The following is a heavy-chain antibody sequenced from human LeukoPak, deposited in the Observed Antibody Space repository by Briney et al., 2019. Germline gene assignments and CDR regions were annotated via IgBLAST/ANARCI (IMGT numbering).Heavy chain of an antibody. CDR1: GFTFSSYG. CDR3: AKGVYTGSAYFDY. D-gene: IGHD5-12*01. V-gene: IGHV3-30*18. J-gene: IGHJ4*02. Sequence: GRSLRLFCAASGFTFSSYGIHWVRQAPGKGLDWVAAISYDSNKKYYADSVKGRFTISRDNSKNTLYLQMNSLRAEDTAVYYCAKGVYTGSAYFDYWGQGALVTVSS. CDR2: ISYDSNKK.